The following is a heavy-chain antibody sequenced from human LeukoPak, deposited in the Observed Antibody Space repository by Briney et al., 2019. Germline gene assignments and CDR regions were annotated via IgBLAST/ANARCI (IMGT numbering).Heavy chain of an antibody. D-gene: IGHD5-12*01. CDR3: ARDMRRHGESGYGFDC. Sequence: PSETLSLTCSVSNGSISSDYWSWIRQPPGKGLEWIGNVYYTEYTNYNPSFKSRVTISQDTSKNQFSLKLTSLTAADTAIYYCARDMRRHGESGYGFDCWGQGIRVTVSS. V-gene: IGHV4-59*01. J-gene: IGHJ5*01. CDR1: NGSISSDY. CDR2: VYYTEYT.